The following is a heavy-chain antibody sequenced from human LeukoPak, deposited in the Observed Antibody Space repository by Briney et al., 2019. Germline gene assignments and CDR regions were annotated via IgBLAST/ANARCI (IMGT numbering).Heavy chain of an antibody. D-gene: IGHD4-23*01. Sequence: ASVKVSCKASGYTFTGYYMHWVRQAPGQGLEWMGIINPSGGSTSYAQKFQGRVTMTRDMSTSTDYMELSSLRSEDTAVYYCARDNSVEDTAWWYDPWGQGTLVTVSS. CDR3: ARDNSVEDTAWWYDP. J-gene: IGHJ5*02. V-gene: IGHV1-46*01. CDR2: INPSGGST. CDR1: GYTFTGYY.